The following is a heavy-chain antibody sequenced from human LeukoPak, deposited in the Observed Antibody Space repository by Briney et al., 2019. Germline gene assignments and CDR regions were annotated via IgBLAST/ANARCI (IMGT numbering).Heavy chain of an antibody. CDR2: IYSGGST. V-gene: IGHV3-53*01. CDR3: AREKPQYSSGWYGAPDY. CDR1: GFTVSSNY. D-gene: IGHD6-19*01. J-gene: IGHJ4*02. Sequence: GGSPRLSCAASGFTVSSNYMSWVRQAPGKGLELVSVIYSGGSTYYADSVKGRFTISRDNSKNTLYLQMNSLRAEDTAVYYCAREKPQYSSGWYGAPDYWGQGTLVTVSS.